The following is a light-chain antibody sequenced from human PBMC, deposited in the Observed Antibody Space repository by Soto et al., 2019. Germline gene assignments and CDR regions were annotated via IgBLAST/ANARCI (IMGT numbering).Light chain of an antibody. V-gene: IGLV2-14*01. CDR1: SSDVGGYHY. CDR2: EVS. J-gene: IGLJ1*01. Sequence: QSALTQPASVSGSPGQSITISCTGTSSDVGGYHYVSWYQQHPGKAPKLMIYEVSNRPSGVSNRFSGSKSGNTASLTISGLQAEDDADYYCSSYTSSSTPLYVFGTGTKLTVL. CDR3: SSYTSSSTPLYV.